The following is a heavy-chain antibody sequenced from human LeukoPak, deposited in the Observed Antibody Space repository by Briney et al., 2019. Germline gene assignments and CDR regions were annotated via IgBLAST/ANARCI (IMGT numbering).Heavy chain of an antibody. Sequence: GGSLRLSCAASGFIFSGFAMSWVRQAPGKGLEWVSSISGSGGSTYYADSVKGRFTISRDNSMNTLYLQMNSLRAEDTAVYSCAKDRLGALLYFDSWGQGTLVTVSS. J-gene: IGHJ4*02. CDR1: GFIFSGFA. CDR2: ISGSGGST. D-gene: IGHD1-26*01. CDR3: AKDRLGALLYFDS. V-gene: IGHV3-23*01.